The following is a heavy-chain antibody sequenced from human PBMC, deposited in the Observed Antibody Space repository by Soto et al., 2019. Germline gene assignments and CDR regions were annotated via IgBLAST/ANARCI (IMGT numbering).Heavy chain of an antibody. D-gene: IGHD3-16*01. CDR1: GYTFTSYC. CDR3: ATRLRGAYYGMDV. J-gene: IGHJ6*02. CDR2: INPSGGST. V-gene: IGHV1-46*01. Sequence: ASVKVSCKASGYTFTSYCMHWVLQAPGQGLEWKGIINPSGGSTSCAQKFQGRVTMTRDTSTSTVYMELSSLRSEDTAVYYCATRLRGAYYGMDVWGQGTTVTVSS.